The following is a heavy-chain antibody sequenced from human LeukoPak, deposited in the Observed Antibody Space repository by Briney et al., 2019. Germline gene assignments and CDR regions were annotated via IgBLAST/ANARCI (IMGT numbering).Heavy chain of an antibody. V-gene: IGHV1-24*01. CDR3: ARGRGYSGYDQYYFDY. J-gene: IGHJ4*02. Sequence: ASVKVSCKVSGYTVTELSMHWVRQAPGKGLEWMGGLDPEDGETIYAQKFQGRVTMTRDTSISTAYMELSRLRSDDTAVYYCARGRGYSGYDQYYFDYWGQGTLVTVSS. CDR2: LDPEDGET. D-gene: IGHD5-12*01. CDR1: GYTVTELS.